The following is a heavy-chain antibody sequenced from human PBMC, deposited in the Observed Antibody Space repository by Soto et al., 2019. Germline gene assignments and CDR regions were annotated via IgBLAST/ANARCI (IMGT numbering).Heavy chain of an antibody. D-gene: IGHD3-3*01. CDR1: GFTFSSYG. CDR3: ARGTALEWFPRGMDV. J-gene: IGHJ6*02. CDR2: ISYDGSNK. V-gene: IGHV3-30*03. Sequence: QVQLVESGGGVVQPGRSLRLSCAASGFTFSSYGMHWVRHAPGKGLEWVAVISYDGSNKYYADSVKGRFTISRDNSKNTLYLQMNSLRAEDTAVYYCARGTALEWFPRGMDVWGQGTTVTLSS.